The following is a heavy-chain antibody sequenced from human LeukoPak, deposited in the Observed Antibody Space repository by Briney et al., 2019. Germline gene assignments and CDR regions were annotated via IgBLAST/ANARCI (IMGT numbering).Heavy chain of an antibody. CDR1: GFTFSSYA. Sequence: PGGSLRLSCAASGFTFSSYAMSWVRQAPGKGLEWVSGVGFDSTRYYADSVKGRFTVSRDTATNTLYLQMSSLRAEDTAIFYCAKTQGFYDYWGQGTLVTVSS. J-gene: IGHJ4*02. CDR3: AKTQGFYDY. D-gene: IGHD3-3*01. V-gene: IGHV3-23*01. CDR2: VGFDSTR.